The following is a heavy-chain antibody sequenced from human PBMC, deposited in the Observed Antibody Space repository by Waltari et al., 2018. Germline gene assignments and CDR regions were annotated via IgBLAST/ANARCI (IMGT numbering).Heavy chain of an antibody. Sequence: QVQLVQSGAEVKKPGSSVKVSCKASGGTFSSYAISWVRQAPGQGLEWMGGIIPIFGKANYAQKFQGRVTITADESTSTAYMELSSLRSEDTAVYYCAREDIEVATIVDYYGMDVWGQGTTVTVSS. CDR3: AREDIEVATIVDYYGMDV. D-gene: IGHD5-12*01. J-gene: IGHJ6*02. V-gene: IGHV1-69*01. CDR2: IIPIFGKA. CDR1: GGTFSSYA.